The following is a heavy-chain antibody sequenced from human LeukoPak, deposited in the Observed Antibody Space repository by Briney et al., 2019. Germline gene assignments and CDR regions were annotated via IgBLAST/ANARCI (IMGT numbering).Heavy chain of an antibody. CDR3: ARAPRTRGLLWLGG. J-gene: IGHJ4*02. Sequence: ASVKVSCKASGYTFTSYGISWVRQAPGQGLEWMGWISAYNGNTNYAQKLQGRVTMTTDTSTSTAYMELRSLRSDDTAVYYCARAPRTRGLLWLGGWGQGTLVTVSS. D-gene: IGHD3-10*01. V-gene: IGHV1-18*01. CDR2: ISAYNGNT. CDR1: GYTFTSYG.